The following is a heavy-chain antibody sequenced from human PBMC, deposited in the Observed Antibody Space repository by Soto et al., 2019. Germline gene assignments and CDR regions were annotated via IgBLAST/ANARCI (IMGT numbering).Heavy chain of an antibody. CDR2: ISYDGSNK. J-gene: IGHJ6*02. Sequence: GGSLRLSCAASGFTFSSYAMHWVRQAPGKGREWVAVISYDGSNKYYADSVKGRFTISRDNSKNTLYLQMNSLRAEDTAVYYCAREQQLVGYYYYGMDVWGQGTTVTVSS. D-gene: IGHD6-6*01. V-gene: IGHV3-30-3*01. CDR3: AREQQLVGYYYYGMDV. CDR1: GFTFSSYA.